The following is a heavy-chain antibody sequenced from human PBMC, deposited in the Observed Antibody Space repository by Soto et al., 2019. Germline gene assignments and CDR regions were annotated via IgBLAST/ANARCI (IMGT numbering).Heavy chain of an antibody. J-gene: IGHJ4*02. CDR2: INPSGGST. D-gene: IGHD3-22*01. CDR3: ARALQKDYYDSSGSGY. Sequence: ASVKVSCKASGHTFTSYYMHWVRQAPGQGLEWMGIINPSGGSTSYAQKFQGRVTMTRDTSTSTVYMELSSLRSEDTAVYYCARALQKDYYDSSGSGYWGQGTLVTVSS. CDR1: GHTFTSYY. V-gene: IGHV1-46*01.